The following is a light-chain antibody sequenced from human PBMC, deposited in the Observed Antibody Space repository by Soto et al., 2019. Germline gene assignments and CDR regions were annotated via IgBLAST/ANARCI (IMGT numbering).Light chain of an antibody. V-gene: IGKV2-30*01. Sequence: DAVLTQSPLSLPVTLGQPAAISCRSSQSLVYSNGNAYLIWFQQRPGQSPRRLIYQVSTRDAGVPDRISGSGSGIYFTLRISRVEAEDVGLYYCMQGTHWPWTFGQGTKVEIK. CDR1: QSLVYSNGNAY. CDR2: QVS. CDR3: MQGTHWPWT. J-gene: IGKJ1*01.